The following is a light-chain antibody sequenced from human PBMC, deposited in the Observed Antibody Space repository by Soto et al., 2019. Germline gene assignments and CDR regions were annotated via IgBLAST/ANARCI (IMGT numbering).Light chain of an antibody. Sequence: QSVLTQPPSVSGAPGQRVTISCTGSSSNIGAGYDIHWYQQLPGAAPKLLISGNSNRPSGVPERFSGSKSGTSASLAIAGLQAEDEADYYCQSYDTSLSGSVFGGGTQLTVL. CDR2: GNS. CDR1: SSNIGAGYD. J-gene: IGLJ2*01. V-gene: IGLV1-40*01. CDR3: QSYDTSLSGSV.